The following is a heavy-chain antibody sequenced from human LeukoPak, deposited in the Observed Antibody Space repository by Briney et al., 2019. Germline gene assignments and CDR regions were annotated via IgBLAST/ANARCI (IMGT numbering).Heavy chain of an antibody. CDR1: GGSISSGSYY. CDR3: ARAPGVPAKYNWFDP. V-gene: IGHV4-61*02. D-gene: IGHD2-2*01. J-gene: IGHJ5*02. CDR2: IYTSGST. Sequence: PSETLSLTCTVSGGSISSGSYYWSWIRQPAGKGLEWIGRIYTSGSTNYNPSLKSRVTISVDTSKNQFSLKLSSVTAADTAVYYCARAPGVPAKYNWFDPWGQGTLVTVSS.